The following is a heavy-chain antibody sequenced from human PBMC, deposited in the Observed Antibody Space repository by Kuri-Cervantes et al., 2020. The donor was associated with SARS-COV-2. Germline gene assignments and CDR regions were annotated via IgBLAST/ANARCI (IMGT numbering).Heavy chain of an antibody. CDR2: ISGDGGST. D-gene: IGHD2-8*01. J-gene: IGHJ3*02. CDR3: AKDVLGDAFDI. V-gene: IGHV3-43*02. Sequence: GESLKISCAASGFTFDDYAMHWVRQAPGKGLEWVSLISGDGGSTYYADSVKGRFTISRDNSKNSLYLQMNSLRAEDTAVYYCAKDVLGDAFDIWGQGTMVTVSS. CDR1: GFTFDDYA.